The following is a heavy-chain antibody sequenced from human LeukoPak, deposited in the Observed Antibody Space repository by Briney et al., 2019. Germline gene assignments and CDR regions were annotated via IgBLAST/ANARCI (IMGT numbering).Heavy chain of an antibody. J-gene: IGHJ4*02. Sequence: KPSETLSLTCAVYGGSFSGYYWSWIRQPPGKGLEWIGEINHSGSTNYNPSLKSRVTISVDTSKNQFSLKLSSVTAADTAVYYCARGCIAAVPYYFDNWGQGTLVTVSS. CDR3: ARGCIAAVPYYFDN. CDR1: GGSFSGYY. D-gene: IGHD6-13*01. CDR2: INHSGST. V-gene: IGHV4-34*01.